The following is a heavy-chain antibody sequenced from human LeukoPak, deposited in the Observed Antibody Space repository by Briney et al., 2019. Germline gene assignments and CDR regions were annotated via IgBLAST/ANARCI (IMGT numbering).Heavy chain of an antibody. D-gene: IGHD2-2*02. CDR1: GYTFTSYG. CDR3: ARKTRAAIQGNWFDP. V-gene: IGHV1-18*01. Sequence: ASVKVSCKASGYTFTSYGISWVRQAPGQGLEWMGWISAYNGNTNYAQKLQGRVTMTTDTSTSTAYMELRGLGSDDTAVYYCARKTRAAIQGNWFDPWGQGTLVTVSS. CDR2: ISAYNGNT. J-gene: IGHJ5*02.